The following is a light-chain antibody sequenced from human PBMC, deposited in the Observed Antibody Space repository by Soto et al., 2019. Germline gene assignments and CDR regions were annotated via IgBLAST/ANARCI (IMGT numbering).Light chain of an antibody. V-gene: IGLV2-14*01. CDR1: SSDVDGYNY. CDR2: DVS. CDR3: NSYTTSNTRQIV. J-gene: IGLJ1*01. Sequence: ALTQPASVSGSPGQSITISCTGTSSDVDGYNYVSWYQQHPGKAPKFMIYDVSNRPSGVSTRFSGSKSGNTASLTISGLQAEDEADYYCNSYTTSNTRQIVFVTGSMVTVL.